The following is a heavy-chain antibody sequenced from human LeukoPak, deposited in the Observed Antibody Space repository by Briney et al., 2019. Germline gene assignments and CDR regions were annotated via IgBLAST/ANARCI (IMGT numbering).Heavy chain of an antibody. D-gene: IGHD6-19*01. Sequence: SETLSLTCAVYGGSFSGYYWSWIRQPPGKWLEWIGEINHSGSTNYNPSLKSRVTISVDTSKNQFSLKLSSVTAADTAVYYCARAVLRNSSGWQRRFPRDYWGQGTLVTVSS. V-gene: IGHV4-34*01. CDR3: ARAVLRNSSGWQRRFPRDY. CDR2: INHSGST. J-gene: IGHJ4*02. CDR1: GGSFSGYY.